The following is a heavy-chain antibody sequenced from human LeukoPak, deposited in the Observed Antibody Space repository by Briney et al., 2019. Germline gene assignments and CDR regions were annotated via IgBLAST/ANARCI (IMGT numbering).Heavy chain of an antibody. CDR3: ARHYCSGGSCYGVFDY. CDR1: GYTFTGYY. CDR2: ISTYNGDT. V-gene: IGHV1-18*04. J-gene: IGHJ4*02. Sequence: ASVKVSCKASGYTFTGYYMHWVRQAPGQGLEWMGWISTYNGDTNYAQNLQGRVTMTTDTSTSTAYMELKSLKSDDTAVYYCARHYCSGGSCYGVFDYWGQGTLVTVSS. D-gene: IGHD2-15*01.